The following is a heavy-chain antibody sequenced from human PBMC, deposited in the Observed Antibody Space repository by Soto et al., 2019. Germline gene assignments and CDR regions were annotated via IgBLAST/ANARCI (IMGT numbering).Heavy chain of an antibody. CDR1: GFTFSSYG. V-gene: IGHV3-33*01. J-gene: IGHJ6*02. CDR3: ARDRDFWSGLNYILYYYYGMDV. Sequence: LRLSCAASGFTFSSYGMHWVRQAPGKGLEWVAVIWYDGSNKYYADSVKGRFTISRDNSKNTLYLQMNSLRAEDTAVYYCARDRDFWSGLNYILYYYYGMDVWGQGTTVTVSS. D-gene: IGHD3-3*01. CDR2: IWYDGSNK.